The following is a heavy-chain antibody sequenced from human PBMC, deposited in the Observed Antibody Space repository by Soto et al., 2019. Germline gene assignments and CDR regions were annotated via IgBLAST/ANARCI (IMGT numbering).Heavy chain of an antibody. CDR2: INHSGST. CDR1: GGSFSGYY. D-gene: IGHD2-15*01. Sequence: QVQLQQWGAGLLKPSETLSLTCAVYGGSFSGYYWSWIRQSPGKGLEWIGEINHSGSTNYNPSLKMRVTTSVDTSKNQFSLKLSSVTAADTSVYYCAACIGSSDSGFEYWGQGTLVIVSS. J-gene: IGHJ4*02. CDR3: AACIGSSDSGFEY. V-gene: IGHV4-34*01.